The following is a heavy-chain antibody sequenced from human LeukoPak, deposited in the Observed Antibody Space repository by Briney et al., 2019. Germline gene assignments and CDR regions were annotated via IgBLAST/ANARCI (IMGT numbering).Heavy chain of an antibody. V-gene: IGHV3-74*01. Sequence: GGSLRLSRAVSGFTFSSYWMHWVRQAPGKGLVWVSRISSDESSTSYADSVKGRFTISRNNAKNTLYLHMNSLRAEDTAVYYCARTMAGAGSYYGGTRFDYWGQGSMVTVSS. CDR3: ARTMAGAGSYYGGTRFDY. CDR1: GFTFSSYW. CDR2: ISSDESST. D-gene: IGHD3-10*01. J-gene: IGHJ4*02.